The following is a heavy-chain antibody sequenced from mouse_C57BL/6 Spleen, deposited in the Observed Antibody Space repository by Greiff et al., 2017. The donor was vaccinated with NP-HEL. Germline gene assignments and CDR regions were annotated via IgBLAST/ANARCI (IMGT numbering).Heavy chain of an antibody. CDR2: INPSNGGT. V-gene: IGHV1-53*01. D-gene: IGHD1-1*01. CDR1: GYTFTSYW. CDR3: ASQNYYGSSYYYFDY. J-gene: IGHJ2*01. Sequence: QVQLKQPGTELVKPGASVKLSCKASGYTFTSYWMHWVKQRPGQGLEWIGNINPSNGGTNYNEKFKSKATLTVDKSSSTAYMQLSSLTSEDSAVYYCASQNYYGSSYYYFDYWGQGTTLTVSS.